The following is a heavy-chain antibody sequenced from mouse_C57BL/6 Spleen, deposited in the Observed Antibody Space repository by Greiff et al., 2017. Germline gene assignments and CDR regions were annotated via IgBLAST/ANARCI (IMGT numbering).Heavy chain of an antibody. D-gene: IGHD1-1*01. CDR2: INYDGSST. J-gene: IGHJ4*01. CDR3: AREDGSSYDAMDY. CDR1: GFTFSDYY. V-gene: IGHV5-16*01. Sequence: EVMLVESEGGLVQPGSSMKLSCTASGFTFSDYYMAWVRQVPEKGLEWVANINYDGSSTYYLDSLKSRFIISRDNAKNILYLQMSSLKSEDTATYYCAREDGSSYDAMDYWGQGTSVTVSS.